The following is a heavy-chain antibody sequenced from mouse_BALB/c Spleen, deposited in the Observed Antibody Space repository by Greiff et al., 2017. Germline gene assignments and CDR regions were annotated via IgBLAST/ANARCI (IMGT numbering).Heavy chain of an antibody. V-gene: IGHV14-4*02. J-gene: IGHJ4*01. CDR1: GFNFKDYY. D-gene: IGHD2-1*01. CDR2: IDPENGDT. CDR3: NAGDGNWNGMDY. Sequence: VQLQQSGAELVRSGASVKLSCTASGFNFKDYYMHWVKQRPEQGLEWIGWIDPENGDTEYAPKFQGKATMTADTSSNTAYLQLSSLTSEDTAVYYCNAGDGNWNGMDYWGQGTSVTVSA.